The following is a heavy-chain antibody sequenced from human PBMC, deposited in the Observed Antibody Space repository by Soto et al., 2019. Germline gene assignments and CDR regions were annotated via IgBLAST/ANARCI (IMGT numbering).Heavy chain of an antibody. CDR2: ISGSGSPT. CDR1: GFTFSDYY. CDR3: ARAYRGYCSSSSCYGALGF. J-gene: IGHJ4*02. D-gene: IGHD2-2*01. V-gene: IGHV3-11*01. Sequence: QVQVVESGGTLVKPGGSLRLSCAASGFTFSDYYMGWIRQAPGKGLEWVSYISGSGSPTYFADSVKGRFTISRDNAKNSLSLQVNSLRAEDTAVYYCARAYRGYCSSSSCYGALGFWGQGTLVTVSS.